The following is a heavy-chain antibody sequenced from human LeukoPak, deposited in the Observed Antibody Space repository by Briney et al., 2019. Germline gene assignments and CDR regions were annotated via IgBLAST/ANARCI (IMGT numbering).Heavy chain of an antibody. Sequence: SGPTLVKPTQTLTLTCSLSGFSLTTRPQGVGWIRQPPGKALEWLSVIYWDDDKRYNPSLNTRLTVTPATSKNQVVLITTNMDPVGTATYYCAHRRSGYDWNHGDFDYWGQGTLVTVSS. J-gene: IGHJ4*02. CDR1: GFSLTTRPQG. D-gene: IGHD1-20*01. CDR3: AHRRSGYDWNHGDFDY. V-gene: IGHV2-5*02. CDR2: IYWDDDK.